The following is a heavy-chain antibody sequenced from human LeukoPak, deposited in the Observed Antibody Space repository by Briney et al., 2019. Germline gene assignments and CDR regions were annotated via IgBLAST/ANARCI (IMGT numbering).Heavy chain of an antibody. Sequence: GASVKVSCKASGYTFTGYYMHWVRQAPGQGLEWMGRINPNSGGTNYAQKFQGRVTMTRDTSISTAYMELSRLRSDDTAVYYCARDPDNYYYDSSGSRHDYWGQGTLVTVSS. V-gene: IGHV1-2*06. J-gene: IGHJ4*02. D-gene: IGHD3-22*01. CDR3: ARDPDNYYYDSSGSRHDY. CDR1: GYTFTGYY. CDR2: INPNSGGT.